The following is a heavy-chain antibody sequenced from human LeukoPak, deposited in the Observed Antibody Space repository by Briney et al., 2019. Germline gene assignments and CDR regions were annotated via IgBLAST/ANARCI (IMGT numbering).Heavy chain of an antibody. CDR2: ITGSGSTT. CDR1: GFTFNSYA. J-gene: IGHJ4*02. D-gene: IGHD3-22*01. V-gene: IGHV3-23*01. CDR3: AKDPYDTSGYNYGPTGGVDY. Sequence: PGGSLRLSCAASGFTFNSYAMSWVRQAPGKGLEWVSGITGSGSTTYYADSVKGRFTISRDNSKNTLYLQMNSLRAEDTAVYYCAKDPYDTSGYNYGPTGGVDYWGQGTLVTVSS.